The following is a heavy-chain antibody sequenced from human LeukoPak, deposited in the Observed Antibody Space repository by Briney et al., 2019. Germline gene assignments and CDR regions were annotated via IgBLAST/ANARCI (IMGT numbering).Heavy chain of an antibody. Sequence: GGSLRLSCAASGFTFSSYWMSWVRQALGKGLEWVANIKQDGSEKYYVDSVKGRFTISRDNAKNSLYLQMNSLKTEDTALYYCTRHHCTSTSCSRDYWGQGTLVTVSS. CDR1: GFTFSSYW. J-gene: IGHJ4*02. CDR3: TRHHCTSTSCSRDY. CDR2: IKQDGSEK. V-gene: IGHV3-7*03. D-gene: IGHD2-2*01.